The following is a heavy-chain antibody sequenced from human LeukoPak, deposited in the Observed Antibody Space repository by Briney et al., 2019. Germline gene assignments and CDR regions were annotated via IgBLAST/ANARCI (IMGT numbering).Heavy chain of an antibody. CDR1: GFTFSSYW. CDR3: AKDPSYYYDSSGYYA. D-gene: IGHD3-22*01. CDR2: INSDGSST. J-gene: IGHJ5*02. V-gene: IGHV3-74*01. Sequence: GGSLRLSCVASGFTFSSYWMHWVRQAPGKGLVWVSRINSDGSSTNYADSVKGRFTISRDNAKNTLYLQMNSLRAEDTAVYYCAKDPSYYYDSSGYYAWGQGTLVTVSS.